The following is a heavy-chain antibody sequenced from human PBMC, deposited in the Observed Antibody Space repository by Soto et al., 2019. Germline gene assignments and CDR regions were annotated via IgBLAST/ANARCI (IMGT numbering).Heavy chain of an antibody. Sequence: SETLSLTCTVSGDSLSTSFWWTWVRQSPGKGLEWIGQIYHVGSTNYNPALKSRVTISVDKSKNQFSLKLTSVNAADTAVYYCAKASYGLGYFDHWGQGALVTVSS. CDR1: GDSLSTSFW. CDR3: AKASYGLGYFDH. J-gene: IGHJ4*02. CDR2: IYHVGST. D-gene: IGHD4-17*01. V-gene: IGHV4-4*02.